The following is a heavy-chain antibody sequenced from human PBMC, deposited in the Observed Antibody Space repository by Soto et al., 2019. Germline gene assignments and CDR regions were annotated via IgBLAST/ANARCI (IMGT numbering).Heavy chain of an antibody. CDR2: ISSSGSPI. V-gene: IGHV3-48*03. Sequence: GGSLRLSCVASGFTFSTFEMNWVRQAPGKGLEWVSYISSSGSPIYYAESVKGRFTISRDNAKNSLFPQMDSLRAEDTAVYYCAKDVWGYELLDYWGQGTLVTVSS. CDR3: AKDVWGYELLDY. J-gene: IGHJ4*02. CDR1: GFTFSTFE. D-gene: IGHD5-12*01.